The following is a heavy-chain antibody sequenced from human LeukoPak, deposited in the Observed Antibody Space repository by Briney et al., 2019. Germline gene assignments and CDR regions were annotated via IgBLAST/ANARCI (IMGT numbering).Heavy chain of an antibody. J-gene: IGHJ4*02. CDR1: GYTFTGYY. V-gene: IGHV1-2*02. CDR2: INPNSGGT. D-gene: IGHD3-22*01. CDR3: ARDSIPPEHITMIVVVNSPPDY. Sequence: ASVKVSCKASGYTFTGYYMHWVRQAPGQGLEWMGWINPNSGGTNYAQKFQGRVTMTRDTSISTAYMELSRLRSDDTAVYYCARDSIPPEHITMIVVVNSPPDYWGQGTLVTVSS.